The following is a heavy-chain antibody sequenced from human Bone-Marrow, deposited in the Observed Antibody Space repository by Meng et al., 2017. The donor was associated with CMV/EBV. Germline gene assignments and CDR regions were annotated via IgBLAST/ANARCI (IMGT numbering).Heavy chain of an antibody. CDR3: ARALTYYDFWSGYSPNYFDY. Sequence: SETLSLTCTVSGGSISSSSYYWGWIRQPPGKGLEWIGSIYYSGSTYYNPSLKSRVTISVDTSKTQFSLKLSSVTAADTAVYYCARALTYYDFWSGYSPNYFDYWGQGTLVTVSS. CDR2: IYYSGST. V-gene: IGHV4-39*01. D-gene: IGHD3-3*01. J-gene: IGHJ4*02. CDR1: GGSISSSSYY.